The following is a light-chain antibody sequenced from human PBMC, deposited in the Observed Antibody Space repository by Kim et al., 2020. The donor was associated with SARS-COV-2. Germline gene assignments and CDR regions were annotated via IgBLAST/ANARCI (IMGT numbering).Light chain of an antibody. Sequence: SSELTQDPVVSVALGQTVRITCHGDSLRLSYASWYQQKPGQAPILVMYGKNSRPSGIPDRFSGSSSGNTASLTITGAQAEDEADYYCNSRYSNYHHVVFGGWTQLTFL. V-gene: IGLV3-19*01. CDR3: NSRYSNYHHVV. CDR1: SLRLSY. J-gene: IGLJ2*01. CDR2: GKN.